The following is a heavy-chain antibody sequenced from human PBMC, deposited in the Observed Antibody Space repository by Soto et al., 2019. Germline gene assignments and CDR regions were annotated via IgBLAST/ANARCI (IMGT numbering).Heavy chain of an antibody. J-gene: IGHJ4*01. CDR3: AKDYSTGWYFFDG. Sequence: GGSLRLSCAVSGLPFSNYDMSWVRQAPGKGLDWVSSISGSGAKTYYADSVKGRFTISRDNSKNTLYLQMNSLRAEDTAVYYCAKDYSTGWYFFDGWGNGTPVTVSS. V-gene: IGHV3-23*01. CDR2: ISGSGAKT. CDR1: GLPFSNYD. D-gene: IGHD6-19*01.